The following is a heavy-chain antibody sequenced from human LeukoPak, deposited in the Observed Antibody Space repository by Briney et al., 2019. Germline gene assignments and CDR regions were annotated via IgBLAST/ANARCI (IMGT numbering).Heavy chain of an antibody. J-gene: IGHJ4*02. Sequence: SETLSLTCTVSGGSISSYYWSWIRQPPGKGLEWIGYIYYSGSTNYNPSLKSRVTISVDTSKNQFSLKLSSVTAADTAVYYCARGPLLWFGEFYFDYWGQGTLVTVSS. V-gene: IGHV4-59*12. CDR2: IYYSGST. CDR3: ARGPLLWFGEFYFDY. CDR1: GGSISSYY. D-gene: IGHD3-10*01.